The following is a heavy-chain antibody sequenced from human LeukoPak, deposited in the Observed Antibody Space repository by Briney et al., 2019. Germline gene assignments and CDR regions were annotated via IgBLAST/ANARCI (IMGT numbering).Heavy chain of an antibody. V-gene: IGHV3-7*01. CDR3: ARASSSYGSGSYSAFDP. Sequence: PGGSLRLSCAASGFTFSSYWMSWVRQAPGKGLEWVANIKQDGSEKYYVDSVKGRFTISRDNAKNSLYLQMNSLRAEDTAVYYCARASSSYGSGSYSAFDPWGQGTLVTVSS. CDR1: GFTFSSYW. D-gene: IGHD3-10*01. J-gene: IGHJ5*02. CDR2: IKQDGSEK.